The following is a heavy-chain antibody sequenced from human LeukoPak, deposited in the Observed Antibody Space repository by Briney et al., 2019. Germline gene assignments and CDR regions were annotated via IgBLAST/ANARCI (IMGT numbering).Heavy chain of an antibody. CDR3: ARDLYEVTESLVDY. Sequence: GGSLRLSCAASRFTFSTYSMNWVRQTPGKGLEWVAVILSDGSKEFYTDSVKGRFTISRDNSKNTLYLQMNSLRAEDTAVYYCARDLYEVTESLVDYWGQGTLVTVSS. V-gene: IGHV3-33*08. CDR1: RFTFSTYS. J-gene: IGHJ4*02. CDR2: ILSDGSKE. D-gene: IGHD2-21*02.